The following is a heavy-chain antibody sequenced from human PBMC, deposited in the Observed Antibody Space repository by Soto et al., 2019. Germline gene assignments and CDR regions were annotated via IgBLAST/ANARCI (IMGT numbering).Heavy chain of an antibody. CDR2: INPTTGAT. CDR1: GYTFTAQY. V-gene: IGHV1-2*02. D-gene: IGHD6-19*01. Sequence: GASVKVSCKASGYTFTAQYLHWVRKAPGEGLEWMGWINPTTGATGYAQKFQGRVTMTRDTSMSTAYLEVRSLRPDDTAVYYCAKGDSSWVSWFDPWGQGTLVTSPQ. J-gene: IGHJ5*02. CDR3: AKGDSSWVSWFDP.